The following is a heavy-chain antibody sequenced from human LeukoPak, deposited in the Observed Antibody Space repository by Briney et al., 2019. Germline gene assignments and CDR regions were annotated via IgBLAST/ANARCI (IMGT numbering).Heavy chain of an antibody. J-gene: IGHJ4*02. CDR3: AKGNTMYTAYYFDY. Sequence: GGSLRLSCAASGFTFSSYAMSWVRQAPGKGLEWVSVFSGNGESTDYADSVKGRFTISRDNSKNALYLQMNSLRAEDTAVYYCAKGNTMYTAYYFDYWGQGTLVTVSS. D-gene: IGHD3-10*02. V-gene: IGHV3-23*01. CDR1: GFTFSSYA. CDR2: FSGNGEST.